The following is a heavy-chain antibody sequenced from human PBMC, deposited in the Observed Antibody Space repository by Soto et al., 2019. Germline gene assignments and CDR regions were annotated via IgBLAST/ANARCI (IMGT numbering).Heavy chain of an antibody. J-gene: IGHJ6*02. V-gene: IGHV1-69*06. CDR1: GGTFSSYA. CDR3: ARDMQESSYPYIGYYYYGMDV. Sequence: SVKVSCKASGGTFSSYAISWVRQAPGQGLEWMGGIIPIFGTANYAQKFQGRVTITADKSTSTAYMELSSLRSEDTAVYYCARDMQESSYPYIGYYYYGMDVWGQGTTVTASS. D-gene: IGHD5-18*01. CDR2: IIPIFGTA.